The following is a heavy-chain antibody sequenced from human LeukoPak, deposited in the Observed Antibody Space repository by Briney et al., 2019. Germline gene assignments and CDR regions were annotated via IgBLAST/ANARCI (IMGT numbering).Heavy chain of an antibody. V-gene: IGHV4-59*01. CDR3: ARTSGYSYGCFDY. D-gene: IGHD5-18*01. J-gene: IGHJ4*02. Sequence: SETLSLTCTVSGGSISSYYWSWIRQPPGKGLEWIGYIYYSGSTNYNPSLKSRVTISVDTSKNQFSLKLSSVTAADTAVYYCARTSGYSYGCFDYWGQGTLVTVSS. CDR2: IYYSGST. CDR1: GGSISSYY.